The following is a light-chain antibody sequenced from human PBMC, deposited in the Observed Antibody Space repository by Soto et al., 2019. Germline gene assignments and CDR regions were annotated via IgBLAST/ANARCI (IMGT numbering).Light chain of an antibody. V-gene: IGLV2-11*01. CDR3: CSYAGSYTPVV. Sequence: QSVLTQPRSVSGSPGQSVTISCTGTSSDVGGYNYVSWYQQHPGKAPKLMIYDVRKRPSGVPDRFSGSKSGNTASLTISGLQAEDEADYYCCSYAGSYTPVVFGGGTKVTVL. CDR1: SSDVGGYNY. CDR2: DVR. J-gene: IGLJ2*01.